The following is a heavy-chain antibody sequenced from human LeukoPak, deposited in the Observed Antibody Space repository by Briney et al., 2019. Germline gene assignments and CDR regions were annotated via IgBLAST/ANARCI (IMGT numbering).Heavy chain of an antibody. V-gene: IGHV1-2*06. CDR3: ARVKAVADYNWFDP. CDR2: INPNSGGT. D-gene: IGHD6-19*01. CDR1: GYTFTGYY. Sequence: GASVKVSCKASGYTFTGYYMHWVRQAPGQGLEWMGRINPNSGGTNYAQKFQGRVTMTRDTSISTAYMELSRLRSDDTAVYYCARVKAVADYNWFDPWGQGTLVTVSS. J-gene: IGHJ5*02.